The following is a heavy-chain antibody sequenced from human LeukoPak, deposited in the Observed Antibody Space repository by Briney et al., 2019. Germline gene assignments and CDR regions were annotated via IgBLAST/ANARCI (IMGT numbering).Heavy chain of an antibody. D-gene: IGHD5-12*01. Sequence: SESLSLTCTVSSGSISSGYYYWSWIRQPPGKGLQLSGYISSSGTTYYNPSLRSRITISVDSSKSQFSLNLSSVTASDTAVYYCAGVGNGGYGGFDYWGQGTLVTVSS. CDR3: AGVGNGGYGGFDY. CDR2: ISSSGTT. J-gene: IGHJ4*02. CDR1: SGSISSGYYY. V-gene: IGHV4-30-4*01.